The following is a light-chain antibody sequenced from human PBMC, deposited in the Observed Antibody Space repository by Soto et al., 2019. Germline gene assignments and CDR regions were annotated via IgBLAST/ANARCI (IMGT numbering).Light chain of an antibody. CDR2: GNI. Sequence: QSVLTQPPSVSGAPGQRVTISCTGSSSNIGAGYDVHWYQQLPGTAPKLLIYGNINRPSGVPDRFSGSKSGTSASLAITGLQAEDEADYYCQSYDSGLSVVFGGGTKLTVL. V-gene: IGLV1-40*01. CDR3: QSYDSGLSVV. J-gene: IGLJ2*01. CDR1: SSNIGAGYD.